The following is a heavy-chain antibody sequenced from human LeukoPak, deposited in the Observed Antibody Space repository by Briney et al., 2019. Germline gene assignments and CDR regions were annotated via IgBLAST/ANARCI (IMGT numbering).Heavy chain of an antibody. CDR2: IYYSGTS. V-gene: IGHV4-61*05. D-gene: IGHD6-6*01. Sequence: PSETLSLTCTVSGGSISSNNYYWVWIRQPPGTGLDWIGYIYYSGTSFYNPSLTSRVTISLDTSKNQFSLKLTSVNDADTAVYYCARIERSAYSLGFDYWGQGTLVTVSS. CDR3: ARIERSAYSLGFDY. CDR1: GGSISSNNYY. J-gene: IGHJ4*02.